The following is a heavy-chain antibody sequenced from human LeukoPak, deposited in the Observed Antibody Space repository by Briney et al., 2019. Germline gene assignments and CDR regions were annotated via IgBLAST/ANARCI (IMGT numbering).Heavy chain of an antibody. CDR2: INPSDGST. CDR3: ARSVTIFGVATLGY. V-gene: IGHV1-46*01. J-gene: IGHJ4*02. Sequence: ASVQVSCKVSGYTFTVYHMHWVRQAPGQGLEWMGIINPSDGSTTYAQKFQGRVSITRDMSTSTIYMELSSLRSDDTAVYYCARSVTIFGVATLGYWGQGTPVTVSS. D-gene: IGHD3-3*01. CDR1: GYTFTVYH.